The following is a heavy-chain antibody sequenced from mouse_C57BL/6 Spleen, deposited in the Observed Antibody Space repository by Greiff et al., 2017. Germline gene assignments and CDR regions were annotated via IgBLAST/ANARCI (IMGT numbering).Heavy chain of an antibody. CDR1: GFTFSDYG. J-gene: IGHJ4*01. Sequence: EVKLVESGGGLVKPGGSLKLSCAASGFTFSDYGMHWVRQAPEKGLEWVAYISSGSSTIYYADTVKGRFTISRDNAKNTLFLQMTSLRSEDTAMYYCARPGYGSSHYAMDYWGQGTSVTVSS. V-gene: IGHV5-17*01. CDR2: ISSGSSTI. CDR3: ARPGYGSSHYAMDY. D-gene: IGHD1-1*01.